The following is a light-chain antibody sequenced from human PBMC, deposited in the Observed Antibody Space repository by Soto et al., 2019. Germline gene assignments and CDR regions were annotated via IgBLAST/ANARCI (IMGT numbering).Light chain of an antibody. CDR3: QQYDTYWT. Sequence: DIQMTQSPSTLSASLGDRVIITCRASQSSSNWLAWYQQKPGKAPNLLIYKASSLKSGVPSRFSGSGSGTEFTLTISSLQPDDFATYYCQQYDTYWTFGQGTKVDIK. J-gene: IGKJ1*01. CDR2: KAS. CDR1: QSSSNW. V-gene: IGKV1-5*03.